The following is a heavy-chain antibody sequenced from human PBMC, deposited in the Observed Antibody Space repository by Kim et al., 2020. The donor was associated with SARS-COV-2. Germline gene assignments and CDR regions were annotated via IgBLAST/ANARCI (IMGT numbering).Heavy chain of an antibody. CDR3: ARDWESATHWRSSHFDY. D-gene: IGHD1-26*01. Sequence: GKGRFPISTDKAKNTRYLQMNSLRAEDTAVYYCARDWESATHWRSSHFDYWGQGTLVTVSS. V-gene: IGHV3-74*01. J-gene: IGHJ4*02.